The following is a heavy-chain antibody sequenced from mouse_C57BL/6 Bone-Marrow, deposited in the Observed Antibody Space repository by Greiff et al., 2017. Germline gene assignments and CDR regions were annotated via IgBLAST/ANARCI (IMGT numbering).Heavy chain of an antibody. CDR3: ARHSYYGSSYDWYFDV. CDR2: INSDGGST. Sequence: DVHLVESGGGLVQPGESLKLSCESNEYEFPSHDMSWVRKTPEKRLELVAAINSDGGSTYYPDTMERRFIISRDNTKKTLYLQMSSLRSEDTALYYCARHSYYGSSYDWYFDVWGTGTTVTVSS. D-gene: IGHD1-1*01. V-gene: IGHV5-2*01. J-gene: IGHJ1*03. CDR1: EYEFPSHD.